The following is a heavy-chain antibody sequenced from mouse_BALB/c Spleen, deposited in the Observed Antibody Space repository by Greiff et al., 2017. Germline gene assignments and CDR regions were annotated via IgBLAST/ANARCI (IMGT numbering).Heavy chain of an antibody. CDR3: ARAPVDSSYAMDY. D-gene: IGHD1-1*01. J-gene: IGHJ4*01. CDR2: SRNKANGYTT. Sequence: EVHLVESGGGLVQPGGSLRLSCATSGFTFTDDYMSWVRQPPGKALEWLGFSRNKANGYTTEYSASAKGRFTISSDNYQRILYLQLNTQRAEDSATYYYARAPVDSSYAMDYWGQGTSVTVSS. CDR1: GFTFTDDY. V-gene: IGHV7-3*02.